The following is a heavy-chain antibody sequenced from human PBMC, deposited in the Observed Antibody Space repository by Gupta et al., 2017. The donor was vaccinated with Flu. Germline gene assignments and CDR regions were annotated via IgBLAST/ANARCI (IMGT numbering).Heavy chain of an antibody. V-gene: IGHV4-34*01. CDR3: ARGRGSGWYFDY. D-gene: IGHD6-19*01. J-gene: IGHJ4*02. Sequence: QVQLQQWGAGLLKPSETLSHTCAVYGGSFSGYYWSWIRQPPGKGLEWIGEIKHSGSTNYNPYLKSRVTISVDTSKNQFSLKLSSVTAADPAVYYCARGRGSGWYFDYWGQGTLVTVSS. CDR2: IKHSGST. CDR1: GGSFSGYY.